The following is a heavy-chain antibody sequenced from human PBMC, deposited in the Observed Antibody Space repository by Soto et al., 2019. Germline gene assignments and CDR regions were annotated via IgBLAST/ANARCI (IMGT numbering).Heavy chain of an antibody. D-gene: IGHD6-19*01. CDR3: ARRPPGLYGFDY. CDR1: GFTLSSNW. Sequence: EVQLVESGGGLVQPGGSLRLSCAGSGFTLSSNWMHWVRQAPGKGLVWVSRINSDGSSANYADSVMGRFTISRDNAKNTLYLQMNSLRAEDTAVYFCARRPPGLYGFDYWGQGTLVTVSS. J-gene: IGHJ4*02. V-gene: IGHV3-74*01. CDR2: INSDGSSA.